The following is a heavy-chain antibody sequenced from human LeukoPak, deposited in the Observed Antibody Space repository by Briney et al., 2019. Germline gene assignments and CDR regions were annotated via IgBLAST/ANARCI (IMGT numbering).Heavy chain of an antibody. V-gene: IGHV3-30*18. J-gene: IGHJ6*02. CDR2: ISYDGSNK. D-gene: IGHD2-2*02. CDR3: AKELYPYYYYYGMDV. Sequence: PGGSLRLSCAASGFTFSSYGMHWVRQAPGKGLERGAVISYDGSNKYYADSVKGRFTISRDNSKNTLYLQMNSLRAEDTAVYYCAKELYPYYYYYGMDVWGQGTTVTVSS. CDR1: GFTFSSYG.